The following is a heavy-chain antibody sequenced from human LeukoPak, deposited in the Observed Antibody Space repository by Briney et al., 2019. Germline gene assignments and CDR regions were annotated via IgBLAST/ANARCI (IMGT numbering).Heavy chain of an antibody. Sequence: GGSLRLSCVASGFTFTNAWMSWVRQAPGKGLEWVGRIKSKTDGGATDYAAPVKGRFTISRDNSKNTLYLQMNSLRAEGTAVYYCAKDLRAPRIIPFVIAVAGGRGVRVTNFDYWGQGTLVTVSS. CDR2: IKSKTDGGAT. J-gene: IGHJ4*02. D-gene: IGHD6-19*01. V-gene: IGHV3-15*01. CDR3: AKDLRAPRIIPFVIAVAGGRGVRVTNFDY. CDR1: GFTFTNAW.